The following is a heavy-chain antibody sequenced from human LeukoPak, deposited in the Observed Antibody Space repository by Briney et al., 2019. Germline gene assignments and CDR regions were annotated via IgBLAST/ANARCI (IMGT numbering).Heavy chain of an antibody. D-gene: IGHD2-2*01. CDR1: GGSISSYY. CDR2: NYYSGST. Sequence: SETLSLTCAVSGGSISSYYWSWIRQPPGKGLEWIGYNYYSGSTNYNPSLKSRVTISVDTSKNQFSLKLTSVTAADTAVYYCARDRSDQYAFDIWGQGTMVTVSS. V-gene: IGHV4-59*01. CDR3: ARDRSDQYAFDI. J-gene: IGHJ3*02.